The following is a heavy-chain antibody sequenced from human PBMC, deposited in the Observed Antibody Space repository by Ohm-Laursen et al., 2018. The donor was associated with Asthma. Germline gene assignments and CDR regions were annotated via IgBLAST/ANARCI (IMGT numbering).Heavy chain of an antibody. J-gene: IGHJ4*02. CDR3: ARDVMEWYLPAFDF. CDR1: GFTFSSYG. D-gene: IGHD3-3*01. CDR2: IWYDGSNK. V-gene: IGHV3-33*01. Sequence: LRLSCAASGFTFSSYGMHWVRQAPGKGLEWVAVIWYDGSNKYYADSVNGRFTVSRDDSKNTLYLQMNSLRPDDTAVYYCARDVMEWYLPAFDFWGQGTLVTVSS.